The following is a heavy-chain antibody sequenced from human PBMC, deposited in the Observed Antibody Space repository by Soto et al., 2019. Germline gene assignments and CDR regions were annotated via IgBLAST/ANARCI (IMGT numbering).Heavy chain of an antibody. CDR1: GYSVSSSDYY. CDR2: IFYSGLT. V-gene: IGHV4-39*01. Sequence: PSETLSLTGRVSGYSVSSSDYYWAWIRQPPGKGLEWIGSIFYSGLTYYNPSLKSRVTLSVDTSKNHFSVRLNSVTAADTAVYYCAPLTVSLSGPYGIHVWGQGTTVTVSS. J-gene: IGHJ6*02. D-gene: IGHD2-15*01. CDR3: APLTVSLSGPYGIHV.